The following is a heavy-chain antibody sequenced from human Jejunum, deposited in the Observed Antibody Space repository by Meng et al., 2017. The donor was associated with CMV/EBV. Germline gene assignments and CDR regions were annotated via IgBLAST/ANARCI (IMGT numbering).Heavy chain of an antibody. V-gene: IGHV4-34*01. CDR2: INHSGSA. Sequence: YGGSFGGYYWSWIRQSPGQGLEWIGQINHSGSASYNPSLRRRVTISEDTSKNQFSLRLTSVTAADTAIYYCARKYCGSSNCYPFDYWGQGELVTVSS. D-gene: IGHD2-2*01. CDR3: ARKYCGSSNCYPFDY. J-gene: IGHJ4*02. CDR1: GGSFGGYY.